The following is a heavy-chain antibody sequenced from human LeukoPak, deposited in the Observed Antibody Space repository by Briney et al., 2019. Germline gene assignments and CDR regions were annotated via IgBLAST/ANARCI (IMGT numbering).Heavy chain of an antibody. CDR2: ISGSGGST. Sequence: PGGSLRLSCAASGFTFNDAWMSWVRQAPGKGLEWVSAISGSGGSTYYADSVKGRFTISRDNSKNTLYLQMNSLRAEDTAVYYCTKGTIWLPFDYWGQGTLVTVSS. V-gene: IGHV3-23*01. D-gene: IGHD5-18*01. CDR1: GFTFNDAW. CDR3: TKGTIWLPFDY. J-gene: IGHJ4*02.